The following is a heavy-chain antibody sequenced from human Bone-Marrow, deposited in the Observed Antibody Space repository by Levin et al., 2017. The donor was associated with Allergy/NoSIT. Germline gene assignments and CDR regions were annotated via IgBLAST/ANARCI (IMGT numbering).Heavy chain of an antibody. V-gene: IGHV4-30-4*01. J-gene: IGHJ4*02. CDR1: GGSIDSVDYF. CDR3: VRDFRGLLGY. CDR2: IYYNGST. Sequence: KSSETLSLTCTVSGGSIDSVDYFWSWIRQSPGKGLEWIGYIYYNGSTFFNPSLRSRVTMSMDTSKNQFSLRLNSVTAADTAVYYCVRDFRGLLGYWGQGTLATVSS. D-gene: IGHD2-15*01.